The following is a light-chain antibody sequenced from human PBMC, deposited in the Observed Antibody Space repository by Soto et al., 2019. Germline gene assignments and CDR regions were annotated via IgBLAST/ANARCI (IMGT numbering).Light chain of an antibody. CDR1: SNDIGGYNY. CDR3: SAYTVSRTYV. CDR2: NVY. J-gene: IGLJ1*01. Sequence: QSALTQPASVSGSPGQSITISCTGTSNDIGGYNYVSWYQQHPGEAPKLMIYNVYDRPSGISYRFSGSKSGNTASLTISGLQGEDEADYYCSAYTVSRTYVFGTGTKLTVL. V-gene: IGLV2-14*03.